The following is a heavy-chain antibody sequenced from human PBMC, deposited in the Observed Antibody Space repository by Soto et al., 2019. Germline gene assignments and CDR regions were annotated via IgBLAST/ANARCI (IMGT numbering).Heavy chain of an antibody. D-gene: IGHD5-18*01. J-gene: IGHJ4*02. CDR1: GFIFSEYW. Sequence: PGGSLRLSCAASGFIFSEYWMHWVRQAPGKGLEWVSRIKSDGSGAYYADSVRGRLTISRDNARSTLHLQMNSLRAEDTAVYYYARDSLDTAMVPLYYFDYWGQGTLVTVSS. CDR3: ARDSLDTAMVPLYYFDY. CDR2: IKSDGSGA. V-gene: IGHV3-74*01.